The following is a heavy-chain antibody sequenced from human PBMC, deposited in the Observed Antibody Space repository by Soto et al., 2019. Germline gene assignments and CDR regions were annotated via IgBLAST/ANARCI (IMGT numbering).Heavy chain of an antibody. CDR3: ARVPDR. V-gene: IGHV4-30-2*01. J-gene: IGHJ5*02. Sequence: SDTLSRTCAVPGSSIISRGHSWTWIRQPLGRGLEWIGYIYHRGSTYYNTSLQARDTKSADRPKNQFSLNLSSVTAADTAVYYCARVPDRWGQGILVTVX. CDR2: IYHRGST. D-gene: IGHD2-2*01. CDR1: GSSIISRGHS.